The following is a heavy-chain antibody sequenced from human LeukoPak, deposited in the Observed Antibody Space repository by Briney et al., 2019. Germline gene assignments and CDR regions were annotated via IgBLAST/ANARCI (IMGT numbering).Heavy chain of an antibody. CDR3: GRGMRDYYGLDY. CDR1: GFTFSSYA. V-gene: IGHV3-23*01. D-gene: IGHD3-10*01. Sequence: GGSLRLSCAASGFTFSSYAMSWVRQAPGRGLEWVSGISGSGGSTYYADSVKGRFTISRDNAKNTLYLQMNSLTVEDTAVYYCGRGMRDYYGLDYWGQGILVTVSS. J-gene: IGHJ4*02. CDR2: ISGSGGST.